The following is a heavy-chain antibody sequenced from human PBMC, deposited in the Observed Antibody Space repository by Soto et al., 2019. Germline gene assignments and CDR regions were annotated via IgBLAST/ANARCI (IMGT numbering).Heavy chain of an antibody. CDR2: ISGSDGKT. Sequence: GGSLRLSCAASGFSFGSYALSWVRQAPGKGLEWVSTISGSDGKTFYADSVKGRSSISRDTSQSTLYLQMNSLRADDTAMYYCARWSYLDYWGQGTRVTVSS. D-gene: IGHD3-3*01. CDR1: GFSFGSYA. CDR3: ARWSYLDY. V-gene: IGHV3-23*01. J-gene: IGHJ4*02.